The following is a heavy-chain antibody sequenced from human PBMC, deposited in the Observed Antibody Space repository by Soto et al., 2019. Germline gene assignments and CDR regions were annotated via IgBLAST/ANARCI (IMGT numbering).Heavy chain of an antibody. Sequence: QVQLVQSGAEVKKPGSSVTVSCKASGGTFSRYAISWVRQAPGQGLEWMGRIIPFIGTANYAQKFQGRVTITADESTSTAYMELTSLRSEDTAVYYCAMVVMTTVPASYYYGMDVWCQGTTVTVSS. CDR2: IIPFIGTA. CDR3: AMVVMTTVPASYYYGMDV. J-gene: IGHJ6*02. CDR1: GGTFSRYA. V-gene: IGHV1-69*18. D-gene: IGHD4-4*01.